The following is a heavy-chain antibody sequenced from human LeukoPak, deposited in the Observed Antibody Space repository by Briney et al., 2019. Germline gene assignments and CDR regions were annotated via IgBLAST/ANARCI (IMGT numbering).Heavy chain of an antibody. J-gene: IGHJ4*02. CDR2: IYLDGSRA. D-gene: IGHD5/OR15-5a*01. CDR1: GFTFTNYW. CDR3: ARQKYLRGPDVEYFDY. Sequence: GGSLRLSCAVSGFTFTNYWMSWARQSPGKGLEWVANIYLDGSRAYYVDSVKGRFTISRDNAKNSLFLQMNSLSAEDTAVYYCARQKYLRGPDVEYFDYWGQGTLVTVSS. V-gene: IGHV3-7*01.